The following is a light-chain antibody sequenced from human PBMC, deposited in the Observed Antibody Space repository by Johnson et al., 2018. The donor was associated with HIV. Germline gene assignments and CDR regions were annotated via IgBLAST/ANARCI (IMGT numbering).Light chain of an antibody. Sequence: QSVLTQPPSVSAAPGQKVTISCSGSSSNIGNNYVSWYQQIPGTAPKLLIYDNNKRPSGIPDRFSGSKSGTSATLGITGLQTGDEADYYCGTWDSSLYAYVFGTGTKVTVL. CDR3: GTWDSSLYAYV. CDR2: DNN. CDR1: SSNIGNNY. J-gene: IGLJ1*01. V-gene: IGLV1-51*01.